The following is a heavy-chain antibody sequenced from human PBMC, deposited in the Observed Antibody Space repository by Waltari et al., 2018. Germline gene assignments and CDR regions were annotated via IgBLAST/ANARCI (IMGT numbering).Heavy chain of an antibody. D-gene: IGHD2-21*02. Sequence: EVHLVESGGGLVQPGGSLRLSCAASGFTFRSYGLHWVRQAPGKGLEWVSYISSNSNPIYYADSVKGRFTISRDNAKNSVFLQMNSLRAEDTAVYYCATLRWAYCGGDCYSGWGQGTLVTVSS. CDR2: ISSNSNPI. V-gene: IGHV3-48*01. J-gene: IGHJ4*02. CDR1: GFTFRSYG. CDR3: ATLRWAYCGGDCYSG.